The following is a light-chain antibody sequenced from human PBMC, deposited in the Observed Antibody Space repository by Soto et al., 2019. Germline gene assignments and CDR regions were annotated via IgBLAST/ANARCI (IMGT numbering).Light chain of an antibody. J-gene: IGKJ1*01. CDR1: QSVHSRY. V-gene: IGKV3-20*01. Sequence: LVLTQSPGTLSFSPGERATLSCRASQSVHSRYLSWYQQKVGQAPRLLIYAASSRATGIPDRFSGSGSGTDFTLTISRLEPEDFAVYYCQQFDNSQWTFGQGTKVDI. CDR2: AAS. CDR3: QQFDNSQWT.